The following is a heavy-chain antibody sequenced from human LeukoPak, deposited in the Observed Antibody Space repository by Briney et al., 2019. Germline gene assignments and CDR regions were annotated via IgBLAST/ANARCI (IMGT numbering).Heavy chain of an antibody. CDR3: ATAPYGDYVSYFDY. CDR1: GYTLTELS. CDR2: FDPEDGET. J-gene: IGHJ4*02. V-gene: IGHV1-24*01. D-gene: IGHD4-17*01. Sequence: ASVKVSCKVSGYTLTELSMHWVRQAPGKGLEWMGGFDPEDGETIYAQKFQGRVTMTEDTSTDTAYMELSSLRSEDTAVYCCATAPYGDYVSYFDYWGQGTLVTVSS.